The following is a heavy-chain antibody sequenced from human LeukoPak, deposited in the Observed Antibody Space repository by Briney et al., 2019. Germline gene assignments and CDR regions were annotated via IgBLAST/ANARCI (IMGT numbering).Heavy chain of an antibody. D-gene: IGHD4-17*01. CDR3: ARDKTHDYGDSYFEY. Sequence: GGSLRLSCIASGFTFSNYGMHWVRQAPGKGLEWVANIKQDGGEIYYVDSVKGRFTISRDNTKNSLYLQMNSLRAEDTAVYYCARDKTHDYGDSYFEYWGQGTLVTVSS. CDR2: IKQDGGEI. CDR1: GFTFSNYG. V-gene: IGHV3-7*03. J-gene: IGHJ4*02.